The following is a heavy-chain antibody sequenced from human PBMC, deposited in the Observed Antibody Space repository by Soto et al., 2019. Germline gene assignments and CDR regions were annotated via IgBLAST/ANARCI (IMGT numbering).Heavy chain of an antibody. CDR3: TTARGTYGAEYFQH. CDR2: ISAYNGNT. J-gene: IGHJ1*01. V-gene: IGHV1-18*04. CDR1: GCTFTSYG. Sequence: ASVKVSCKASGCTFTSYGISWVRQAPGQGLEWMGWISAYNGNTNYAQKLQGRVTMTTDTSTSTAYMELNSLKTEDTAVYYCTTARGTYGAEYFQHWGQGTLVTVSS. D-gene: IGHD4-17*01.